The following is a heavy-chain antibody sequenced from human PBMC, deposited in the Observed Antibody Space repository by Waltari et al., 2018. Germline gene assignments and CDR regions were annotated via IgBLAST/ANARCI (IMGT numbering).Heavy chain of an antibody. Sequence: QMELQESGPRLVKPSATLSLTCNVSGDSISGSRNYCAWHRQPPGKNLQWHGSIYYSGTTYYNPSLKGRFAISVDTSRNQFSLNVNSVTAADTGIYYCARQLRCVDWIPRYFDSWGRGTLATVSS. CDR2: IYYSGTT. V-gene: IGHV4-39*01. CDR1: GDSISGSRNY. CDR3: ARQLRCVDWIPRYFDS. J-gene: IGHJ4*02. D-gene: IGHD3-3*01.